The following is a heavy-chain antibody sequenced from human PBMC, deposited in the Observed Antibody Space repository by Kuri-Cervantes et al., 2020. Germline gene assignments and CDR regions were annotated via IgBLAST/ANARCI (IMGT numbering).Heavy chain of an antibody. D-gene: IGHD2-2*01. CDR1: GFTFSSYW. Sequence: GGSLRLSCAASGFTFSSYWMSWVRQAPGKGLEWVANIKQDGSEKYYADSVKGRFTISRDNSKNTLYLQMNSLRAEDTAVYYCARVWSYCSSTSCSPFDYWGQGTRVTGSS. J-gene: IGHJ4*02. CDR2: IKQDGSEK. V-gene: IGHV3-7*01. CDR3: ARVWSYCSSTSCSPFDY.